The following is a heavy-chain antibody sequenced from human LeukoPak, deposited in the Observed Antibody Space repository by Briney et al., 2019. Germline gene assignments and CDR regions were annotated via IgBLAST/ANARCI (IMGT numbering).Heavy chain of an antibody. CDR2: ISGSGGGT. CDR3: AKRGVVIRVILVGFHKEAYYFDS. D-gene: IGHD3-22*01. J-gene: IGHJ4*02. Sequence: GGSLRLSCAVSGITLSNYGMSWVRQAPGKGLEWVAGISGSGGGTNYADSVKGRFTISRDNPKNTLYLQTNSLGAEDTAVYFCAKRGVVIRVILVGFHKEAYYFDSWGQGALVTVSS. CDR1: GITLSNYG. V-gene: IGHV3-23*01.